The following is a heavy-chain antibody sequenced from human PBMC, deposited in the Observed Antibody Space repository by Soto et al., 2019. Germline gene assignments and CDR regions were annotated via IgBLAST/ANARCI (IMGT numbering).Heavy chain of an antibody. J-gene: IGHJ6*02. V-gene: IGHV4-34*01. CDR1: GGSFSGYY. CDR2: INHSGST. D-gene: IGHD3-9*01. CDR3: ARGRYFDWSYYYYYYGMDV. Sequence: SETLSLTCAVYGGSFSGYYWSWIRQPPGKGLEWIGEINHSGSTNYNPSLKSRVTISVDTSKNQFSLKLSSVTAADTAVYYCARGRYFDWSYYYYYYGMDVWGQGATVTVSS.